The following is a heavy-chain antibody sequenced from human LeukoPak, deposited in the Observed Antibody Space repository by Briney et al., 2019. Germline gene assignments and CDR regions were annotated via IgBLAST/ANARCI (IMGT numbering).Heavy chain of an antibody. CDR1: GYTFTGYY. Sequence: ASVKVSCKASGYTFTGYYMHWVRQAPGQGLEWMGWINPNSGGTNYAQKFQGRVTMTGDTSISTAYMELSRLRSDDTAVYYCARVSGITMVRGALNFDYWGQGTLVTVSS. V-gene: IGHV1-2*02. CDR3: ARVSGITMVRGALNFDY. D-gene: IGHD3-10*01. CDR2: INPNSGGT. J-gene: IGHJ4*02.